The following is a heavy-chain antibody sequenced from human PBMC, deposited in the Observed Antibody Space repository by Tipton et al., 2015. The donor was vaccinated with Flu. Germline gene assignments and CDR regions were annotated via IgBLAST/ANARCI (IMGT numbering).Heavy chain of an antibody. J-gene: IGHJ4*02. CDR3: TRHGTSGWFDY. V-gene: IGHV5-51*01. D-gene: IGHD1/OR15-1a*01. CDR1: GYTFSDYW. Sequence: QLVQSGVEVKKPGESLKIACQSSGYTFSDYWIAWVRQQPGKGLEWMGMIYPGDSDVAYSPSFQGQVTISADKSINTAYLQWSSLRASDTAIYYCTRHGTSGWFDYGGQGTLVTVSS. CDR2: IYPGDSDV.